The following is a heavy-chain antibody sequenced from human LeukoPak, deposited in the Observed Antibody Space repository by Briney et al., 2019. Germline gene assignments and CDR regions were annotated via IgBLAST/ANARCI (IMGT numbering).Heavy chain of an antibody. CDR3: AKGLRTGVGPYMGYHYYMDV. V-gene: IGHV3-23*01. D-gene: IGHD3-16*01. J-gene: IGHJ6*03. CDR2: ISGSGGST. CDR1: GFTFSSYA. Sequence: GGSLRLSCAASGFTFSSYAMSWVRQAPGKGLEWVSTISGSGGSTYYADSVKGRFTISRDNSYNTVSLQMNSLRDEDTGVYYCAKGLRTGVGPYMGYHYYMDVWGKGATVTVSS.